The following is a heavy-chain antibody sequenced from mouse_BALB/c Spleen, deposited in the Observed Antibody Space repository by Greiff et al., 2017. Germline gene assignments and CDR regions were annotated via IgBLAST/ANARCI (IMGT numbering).Heavy chain of an antibody. Sequence: EVQGVESGGGLVQPGGSLKLSCAASGFTFSSYTMSWVRQTPEKRLEWVAYISNGGGSTYYPDTVKGRFTISRDNAKNTLYLQMSSLKSEDTAMYYCARIITPYYYAMDYWGQGTSVTVSS. CDR3: ARIITPYYYAMDY. D-gene: IGHD1-1*01. V-gene: IGHV5-12-2*01. J-gene: IGHJ4*01. CDR2: ISNGGGST. CDR1: GFTFSSYT.